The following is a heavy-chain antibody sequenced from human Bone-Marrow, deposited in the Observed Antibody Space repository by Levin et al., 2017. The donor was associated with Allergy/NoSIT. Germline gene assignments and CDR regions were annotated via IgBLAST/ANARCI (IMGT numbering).Heavy chain of an antibody. V-gene: IGHV3-23*01. Sequence: AGGSLRLSCAASGFIFSNHAMSWVRQAPGKGLEWVSTISGSGGNTYHADSVRGRLTISRDNSKNILYLQMNSLRVEDTAVYYCAEDRQWLRGDGMDVWGPGTTVTVSS. CDR2: ISGSGGNT. D-gene: IGHD6-19*01. J-gene: IGHJ6*02. CDR3: AEDRQWLRGDGMDV. CDR1: GFIFSNHA.